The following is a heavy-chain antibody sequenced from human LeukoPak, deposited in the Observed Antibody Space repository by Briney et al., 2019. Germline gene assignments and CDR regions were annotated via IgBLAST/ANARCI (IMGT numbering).Heavy chain of an antibody. CDR2: ISYDGNNK. CDR1: GFTFSSYA. Sequence: GGSLRLSCAASGFTFSSYAMHWVRQAPGKGLEWVAVISYDGNNKYYADSVKGRFTISRDNSKNTLYLQMNSLRAEDTAVSYCARGSIVGITMVRGVINPITPIGDWGQGTLVTVSS. J-gene: IGHJ4*02. V-gene: IGHV3-30-3*01. CDR3: ARGSIVGITMVRGVINPITPIGD. D-gene: IGHD3-10*01.